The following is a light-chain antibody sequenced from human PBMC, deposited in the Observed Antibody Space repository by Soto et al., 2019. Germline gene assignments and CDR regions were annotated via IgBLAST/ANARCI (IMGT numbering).Light chain of an antibody. CDR2: GAS. Sequence: EIVLTQSPGSLYLSPGERATLSCRASQSISSTYIAWYQQKRDQAPRLLIFGASSRATGIPDRFSGSGSGTDFSLTIIRLEPQDSAVYFCQQYVRSPYTFDPGTKVDIK. CDR3: QQYVRSPYT. J-gene: IGKJ3*01. V-gene: IGKV3-20*01. CDR1: QSISSTY.